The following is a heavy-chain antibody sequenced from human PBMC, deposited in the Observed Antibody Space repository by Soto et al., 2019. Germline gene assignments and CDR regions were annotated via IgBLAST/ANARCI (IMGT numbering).Heavy chain of an antibody. CDR1: GFTFSRYA. V-gene: IGHV3-23*01. Sequence: GGSLRLSCAASGFTFSRYAMSWVRQAPGKGLEWVSAISGSGGSTYYADSVKGRFTISRDNSKNTLYLQMNSLRAEDTAVYYFANTRSYYNSFDYWGQGTLVTVSS. D-gene: IGHD3-10*01. J-gene: IGHJ4*02. CDR3: ANTRSYYNSFDY. CDR2: ISGSGGST.